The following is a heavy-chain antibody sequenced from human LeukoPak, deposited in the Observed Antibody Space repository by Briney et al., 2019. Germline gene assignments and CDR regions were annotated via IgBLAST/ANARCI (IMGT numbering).Heavy chain of an antibody. D-gene: IGHD1-26*01. Sequence: SQTLSLTCTVSGDSISSGSFYWTWIRQPAGKGLEWIGRIYTGGNTNYNPSLQSRVAISMDTSKNQFSLKLSSVTAADTAVYYCAKWERLTRLFFWGQGTLVAVSS. V-gene: IGHV4-61*02. CDR3: AKWERLTRLFF. J-gene: IGHJ1*01. CDR2: IYTGGNT. CDR1: GDSISSGSFY.